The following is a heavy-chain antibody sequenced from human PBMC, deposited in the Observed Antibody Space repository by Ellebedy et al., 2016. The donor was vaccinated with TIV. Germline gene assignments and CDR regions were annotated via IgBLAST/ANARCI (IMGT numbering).Heavy chain of an antibody. J-gene: IGHJ4*02. D-gene: IGHD4-17*01. CDR2: VNSDGSVT. V-gene: IGHV3-74*01. CDR3: ARGWDGDLDY. Sequence: GESLKISCAASEFTFSSYWMHWVRQVPGKGLVWVSRVNSDGSVTTYADSVKGRFTISRDNAMNTLYLQMNSLRAEDTAVYYCARGWDGDLDYWGQGTLVTVSS. CDR1: EFTFSSYW.